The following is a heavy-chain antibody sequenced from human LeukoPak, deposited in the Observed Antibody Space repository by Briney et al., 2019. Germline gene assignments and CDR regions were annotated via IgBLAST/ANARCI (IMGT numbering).Heavy chain of an antibody. J-gene: IGHJ6*04. CDR2: ISSSGSTI. D-gene: IGHD3-10*02. V-gene: IGHV3-48*04. CDR3: AELGITMIGGV. CDR1: GFTFSSYS. Sequence: GWSLRLSCAASGFTFSSYSMNWVRQAPGKALEGVSYISSSGSTIYYADSVKGRFTISRDNAKNSLYLQMNSLRAEDTAVYYCAELGITMIGGVWGKGTTVTISS.